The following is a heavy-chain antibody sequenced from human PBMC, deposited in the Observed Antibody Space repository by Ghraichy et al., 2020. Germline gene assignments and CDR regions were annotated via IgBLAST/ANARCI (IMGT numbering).Heavy chain of an antibody. V-gene: IGHV3-11*01. Sequence: GGSLRLSCEASGFTFSDYYMSWIRQAPGKGLEWISYISTRSTVKYYADSVKGRFTISRDDAENSLYLQMDSLRADDTAVYYCARRHGFCDYWGQGTQVTVSS. J-gene: IGHJ4*02. CDR3: ARRHGFCDY. CDR1: GFTFSDYY. D-gene: IGHD5-24*01. CDR2: ISTRSTVK.